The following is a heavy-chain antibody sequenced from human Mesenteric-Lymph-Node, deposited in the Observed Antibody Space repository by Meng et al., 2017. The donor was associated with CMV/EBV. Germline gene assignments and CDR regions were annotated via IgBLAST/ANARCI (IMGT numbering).Heavy chain of an antibody. V-gene: IGHV1-46*01. CDR1: VYSFTSYY. CDR3: ATSSLSDYSNYLLT. J-gene: IGHJ4*02. CDR2: INPIGGST. Sequence: SVYSFTSYYIHWVRQAPGQGLEWMGIINPIGGSTSYAQRIQGRVTMTRVTSTSTVYVELSSLRSEDTAVYYCATSSLSDYSNYLLTWGQGTLVTVSS. D-gene: IGHD4-11*01.